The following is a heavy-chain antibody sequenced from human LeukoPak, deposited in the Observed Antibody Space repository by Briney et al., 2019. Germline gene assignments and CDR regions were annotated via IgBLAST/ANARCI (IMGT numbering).Heavy chain of an antibody. CDR3: ARENDYGNNWFDP. CDR1: GDTLNELS. CDR2: INPSGDST. D-gene: IGHD4-17*01. V-gene: IGHV1-46*02. Sequence: ASVKVSCKVSGDTLNELSIHWVRQAPGKGLEWMGIINPSGDSTTYAQKFQGRVTMTRDTSTRTVYMELSSLRSDDTAVYYCARENDYGNNWFDPWGQGTLVTVSS. J-gene: IGHJ5*02.